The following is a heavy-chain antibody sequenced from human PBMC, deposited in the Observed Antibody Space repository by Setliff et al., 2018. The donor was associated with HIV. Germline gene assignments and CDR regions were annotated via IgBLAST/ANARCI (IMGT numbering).Heavy chain of an antibody. V-gene: IGHV1-69*13. D-gene: IGHD3-10*01. CDR2: IIPLFGTT. J-gene: IGHJ4*02. Sequence: ASVKVSCKASGGTFNNYAISWVRQAPGQGLEWVGGIIPLFGTTSYAQKFQGRVTITADESTNTAHMELNSLRSIDTAMYYCATVFYYNSESYSLDYWGQGMLVTVSS. CDR1: GGTFNNYA. CDR3: ATVFYYNSESYSLDY.